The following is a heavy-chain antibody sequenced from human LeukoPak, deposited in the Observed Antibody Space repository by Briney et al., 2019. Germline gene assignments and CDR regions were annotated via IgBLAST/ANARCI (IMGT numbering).Heavy chain of an antibody. D-gene: IGHD6-19*01. CDR1: GLTFSSYW. CDR2: IKQDGSEK. Sequence: GGSLRLSCAASGLTFSSYWMSWVRQAPGKGLEWVANIKQDGSEKYYVDSVKGRFTISRDNAKNSLYLQMNSLRAEDTALYYCAREGGSGWYSGWFDPWGQGTLVTVSS. CDR3: AREGGSGWYSGWFDP. V-gene: IGHV3-7*01. J-gene: IGHJ5*02.